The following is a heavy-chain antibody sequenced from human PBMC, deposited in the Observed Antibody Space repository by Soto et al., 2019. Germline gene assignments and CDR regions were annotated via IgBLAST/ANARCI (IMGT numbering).Heavy chain of an antibody. CDR1: GGTFSSYA. Sequence: ASVKVSCKASGGTFSSYAISWVRQAPGQGLEWMGGIIPILGIANYAQKFQGRVTITADKSTSTAYMELSSLRSEDTAVYYCARAVLRYFDWLPPTGYGMDVWGQGTTVTVSS. D-gene: IGHD3-9*01. CDR2: IIPILGIA. CDR3: ARAVLRYFDWLPPTGYGMDV. J-gene: IGHJ6*02. V-gene: IGHV1-69*10.